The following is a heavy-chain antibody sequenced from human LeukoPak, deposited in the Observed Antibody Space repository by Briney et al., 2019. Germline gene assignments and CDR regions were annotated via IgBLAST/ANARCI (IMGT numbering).Heavy chain of an antibody. CDR1: RYTFTGYY. CDR3: ARDRLGILIAAAGIDY. V-gene: IGHV1-2*02. Sequence: EASVKVSCKASRYTFTGYYMHWVRQAPGQGLEWMGWINPNSGGTNYAQKFQGRVTMTRDTSISTAYMELSRLRSDDTAVYYCARDRLGILIAAAGIDYWGQGTLVTVSS. D-gene: IGHD6-13*01. CDR2: INPNSGGT. J-gene: IGHJ4*02.